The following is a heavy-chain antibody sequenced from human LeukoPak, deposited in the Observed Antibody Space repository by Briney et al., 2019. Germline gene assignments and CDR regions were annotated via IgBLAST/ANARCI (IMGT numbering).Heavy chain of an antibody. CDR1: GYIFTSYW. V-gene: IGHV5-10-1*01. Sequence: GESLKISCKGSGYIFTSYWISWVRQMPGKGLEWMGRIDPSDSYTNYSPSFQGHVTISADKSISTAYLQWSSLKASDTAMYYCARLVVPETNEFDYWGQGTLVTVSS. D-gene: IGHD2-2*01. J-gene: IGHJ4*02. CDR3: ARLVVPETNEFDY. CDR2: IDPSDSYT.